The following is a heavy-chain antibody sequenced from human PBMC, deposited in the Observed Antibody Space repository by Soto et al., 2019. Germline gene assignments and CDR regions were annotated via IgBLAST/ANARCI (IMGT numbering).Heavy chain of an antibody. CDR2: ISGSGGST. D-gene: IGHD2-15*01. V-gene: IGHV3-23*01. J-gene: IGHJ5*02. CDR3: SNKKWSAYGPRVRSWHS. Sequence: RILQAPGKGLEWVSAISGSGGSTYYADSVKGRFTISRDNSKNTLYLQMNSLRAEDTAVYFCSNKKWSAYGPRVRSWHSWGTAPLV.